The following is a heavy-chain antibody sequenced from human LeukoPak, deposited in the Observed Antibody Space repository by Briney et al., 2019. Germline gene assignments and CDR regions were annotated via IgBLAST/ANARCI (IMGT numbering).Heavy chain of an antibody. J-gene: IGHJ3*02. Sequence: SETLSLTCAVSGGSISSSNWWSWVRQPPGKGLEWIGEIYHSGSTNYNPSLKSRVTISVDKSKNQFSLKLSSVTAADTAVYYCARRGYYYDSSGLRGAFDIWGQGTMVTVSS. V-gene: IGHV4-4*02. CDR2: IYHSGST. CDR3: ARRGYYYDSSGLRGAFDI. D-gene: IGHD3-22*01. CDR1: GGSISSSNW.